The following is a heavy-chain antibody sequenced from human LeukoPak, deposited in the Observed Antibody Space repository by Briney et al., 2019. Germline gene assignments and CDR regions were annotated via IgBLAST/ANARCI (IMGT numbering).Heavy chain of an antibody. D-gene: IGHD3-9*01. CDR1: GYTFTGYY. CDR3: ARGGSYYDILTGYLLDY. Sequence: ASVKVSCKASGYTFTGYYMHWVRQAPGQGLEWMGWINPNSGGTNYAQKFQGRVTMTRDTSISTAYMELSRLRSDDTAVYYCARGGSYYDILTGYLLDYWGQGTLVTVSS. V-gene: IGHV1-2*02. CDR2: INPNSGGT. J-gene: IGHJ4*02.